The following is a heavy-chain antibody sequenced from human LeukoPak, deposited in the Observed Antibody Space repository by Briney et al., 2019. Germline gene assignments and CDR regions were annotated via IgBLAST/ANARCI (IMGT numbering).Heavy chain of an antibody. V-gene: IGHV1-24*01. CDR3: ATRLIAAAKLDALDI. Sequence: ASVKVSCKVSGYTLTELSMHWVRQAPGKGLEWMGGFDPEDGETIYAQKFQGRVTMTEDTSTDTAYMELSSLRSEDTAVYYCATRLIAAAKLDALDIWGQGTMVTVSS. D-gene: IGHD6-13*01. CDR2: FDPEDGET. CDR1: GYTLTELS. J-gene: IGHJ3*02.